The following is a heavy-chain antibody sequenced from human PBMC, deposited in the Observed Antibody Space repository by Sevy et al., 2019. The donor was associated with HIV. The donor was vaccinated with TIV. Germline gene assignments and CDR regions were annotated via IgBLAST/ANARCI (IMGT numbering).Heavy chain of an antibody. CDR3: ARDRYYYDSSGYYDTYWYFDL. V-gene: IGHV3-48*02. CDR1: GFTFSSYS. Sequence: GESLKISCAASGFTFSSYSMNWVRQAPGKGLEWVSYISSSSSTIYYADSVKGRFTISRDNAKNSLYLQMNSLRDEDTAVYYCARDRYYYDSSGYYDTYWYFDLWGRGTLVTVSS. CDR2: ISSSSSTI. D-gene: IGHD3-22*01. J-gene: IGHJ2*01.